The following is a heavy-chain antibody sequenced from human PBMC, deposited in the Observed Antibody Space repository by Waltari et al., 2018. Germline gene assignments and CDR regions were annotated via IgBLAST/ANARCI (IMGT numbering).Heavy chain of an antibody. J-gene: IGHJ6*03. CDR3: ARATIFGQIPGYMDV. Sequence: QVQLQQWGAGLLKPSETLSLTCAVYGGSFSGYYWSWIRQPPGKGLEWIGEINHSGSTNYNPSLKSRVTISVDTSKNQFSLKLSSVTAADTAVYYCARATIFGQIPGYMDVWGKGTTVTVSS. D-gene: IGHD3-3*01. CDR1: GGSFSGYY. CDR2: INHSGST. V-gene: IGHV4-34*01.